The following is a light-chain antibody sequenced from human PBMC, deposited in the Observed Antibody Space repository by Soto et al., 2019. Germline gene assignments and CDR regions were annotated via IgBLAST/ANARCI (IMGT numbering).Light chain of an antibody. CDR2: GAS. Sequence: EIVLTQSPGTLSLSPGERATLSCRASEHVATNYLAWYQQKPGQAPRRLIYGASSRAAGIPDRFRGSGSGTDFTLTITRLEPEDFAVYYCQQYGASRTFGQGTKVDIK. CDR3: QQYGASRT. J-gene: IGKJ1*01. CDR1: EHVATNY. V-gene: IGKV3-20*01.